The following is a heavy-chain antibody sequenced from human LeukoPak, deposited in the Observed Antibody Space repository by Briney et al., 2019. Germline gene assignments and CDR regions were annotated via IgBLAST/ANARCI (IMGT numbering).Heavy chain of an antibody. CDR2: IYYNGST. D-gene: IGHD2-2*02. V-gene: IGHV4-59*01. CDR1: GESTANYN. J-gene: IGHJ4*02. Sequence: SHTLSKTCTIAGESTANYNCSLIRHPPRPQLLLIRYIYYNGSTNYNPSLKSRVTISIDTSKNQFSLKLSSVTAADTAVYYCARRYCSSPNCYRRNDILFDHWGQGTLVTVSS. CDR3: ARRYCSSPNCYRRNDILFDH.